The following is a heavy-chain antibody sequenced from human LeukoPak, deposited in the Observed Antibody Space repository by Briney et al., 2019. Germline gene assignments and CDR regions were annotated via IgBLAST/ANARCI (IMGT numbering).Heavy chain of an antibody. Sequence: PGGSLRLSCAASGFTFNEYAMNWVRQAPGKGLEWVSGISERGDRTSSAASVKGRFTISRDNSRNILYLQMNSLRADDTAVYYCAQRGYYDSSGFSPLTYWGQGTLVTVSS. CDR3: AQRGYYDSSGFSPLTY. J-gene: IGHJ4*02. CDR2: ISERGDRT. D-gene: IGHD3-22*01. V-gene: IGHV3-23*01. CDR1: GFTFNEYA.